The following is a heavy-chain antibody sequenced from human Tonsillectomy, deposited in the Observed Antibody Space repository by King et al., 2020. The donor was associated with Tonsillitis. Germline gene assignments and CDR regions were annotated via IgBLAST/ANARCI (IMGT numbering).Heavy chain of an antibody. CDR3: ARETYSSRAFDY. J-gene: IGHJ4*02. D-gene: IGHD6-13*01. CDR1: GFIFSTYT. Sequence: VQLVESGGGVVQPGRSLRLSCAGSGFIFSTYTMHWVRQAPGKGLEGVAVISFDVTNKYHADSVKGRFTISRDNSKNTLYLQINSLRAEDTAVYYCARETYSSRAFDYWGQGALVTVSS. V-gene: IGHV3-30*01. CDR2: ISFDVTNK.